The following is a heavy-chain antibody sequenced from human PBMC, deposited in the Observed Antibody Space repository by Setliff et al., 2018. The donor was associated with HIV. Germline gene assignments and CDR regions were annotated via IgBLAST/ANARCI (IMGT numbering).Heavy chain of an antibody. CDR2: IYDSEST. V-gene: IGHV4-30-4*08. CDR1: GGSISSGDYY. J-gene: IGHJ5*02. Sequence: SETLSLTCTVSGGSISSGDYYWSWIRQPPGKGLEWIGNIYDSESTYYNPSLKSRVTISVDTSKNHFSLRLNSVTAADTAVYYCAKDIPGPAINSGRIKNWFDPWGEGTLVTVSS. CDR3: AKDIPGPAINSGRIKNWFDP. D-gene: IGHD6-19*01.